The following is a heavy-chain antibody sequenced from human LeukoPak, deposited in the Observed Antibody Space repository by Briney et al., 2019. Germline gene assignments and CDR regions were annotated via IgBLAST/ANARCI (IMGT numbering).Heavy chain of an antibody. CDR1: GYTFTSYA. D-gene: IGHD6-19*01. J-gene: IGHJ4*02. CDR2: INTNTGNP. CDR3: ARDLEWLVLDY. V-gene: IGHV7-4-1*02. Sequence: ASVTVSFKASGYTFTSYAMNWVRQAPGQGLEWMGWINTNTGNPTYAQGFTGRFVFSLDTSVSTAYLQISSLKAEDTAVYYCARDLEWLVLDYWGQGTLVTVSS.